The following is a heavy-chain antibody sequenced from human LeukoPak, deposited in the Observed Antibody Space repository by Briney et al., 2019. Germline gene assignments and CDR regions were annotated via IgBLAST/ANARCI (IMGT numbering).Heavy chain of an antibody. J-gene: IGHJ4*02. CDR3: VLGDILTGYWAEYFVY. V-gene: IGHV1-18*01. CDR2: VSGHNGDT. CDR1: GYTFTTYG. D-gene: IGHD3-9*01. Sequence: GASVKVSCKTSGYTFTTYGLSWVRQAPGQGLEWMGWVSGHNGDTNYAQKFQGRLSMTTETSARTGYMELKSLRPDDTAIYYCVLGDILTGYWAEYFVYWGQGTLVTVSS.